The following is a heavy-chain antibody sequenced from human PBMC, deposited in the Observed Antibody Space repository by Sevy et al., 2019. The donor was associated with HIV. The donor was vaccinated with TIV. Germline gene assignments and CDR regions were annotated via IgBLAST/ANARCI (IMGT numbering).Heavy chain of an antibody. CDR1: GFTFSSYS. Sequence: GGSLRLSCAASGFTFSSYSMNWVRQAPGKGLEWVSYISSSSSTIYYADSVKGRFTISRDNPKNSLYLQMNSLRDEDTAVYYCARISTTYSSSWYWIVSEDAFDIWGQGTMVTVSS. J-gene: IGHJ3*02. D-gene: IGHD6-13*01. V-gene: IGHV3-48*02. CDR3: ARISTTYSSSWYWIVSEDAFDI. CDR2: ISSSSSTI.